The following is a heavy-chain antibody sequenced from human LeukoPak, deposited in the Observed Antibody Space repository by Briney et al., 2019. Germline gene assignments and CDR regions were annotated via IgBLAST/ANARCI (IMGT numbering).Heavy chain of an antibody. Sequence: SETLSLTCAVYGGSFSGYYWSWIRQPPGKGLEWIGYIYYSGSTNYNPSLKSRVTISVDTSKNQFSLKLSSVTAADTAVYYCARSEAPYDILTGYYTSRRGGSFDYWGQGTLVTVSS. CDR2: IYYSGST. CDR1: GGSFSGYY. CDR3: ARSEAPYDILTGYYTSRRGGSFDY. D-gene: IGHD3-9*01. J-gene: IGHJ4*02. V-gene: IGHV4-59*01.